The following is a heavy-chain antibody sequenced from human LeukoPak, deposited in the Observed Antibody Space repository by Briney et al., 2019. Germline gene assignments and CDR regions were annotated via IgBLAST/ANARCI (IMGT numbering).Heavy chain of an antibody. CDR1: GGSISSGDYY. J-gene: IGHJ5*02. Sequence: SQTLSLTCTVSGGSISSGDYYWSWIRQPPGKGLEWIGYIYYSGSTNYNPSLKSRVTISVDTSKNQFSLKLSSVTAADTAVYSCARTWLPPGTTTMWFDPWGQGTLVTVSS. CDR3: ARTWLPPGTTTMWFDP. CDR2: IYYSGST. V-gene: IGHV4-61*08. D-gene: IGHD1-7*01.